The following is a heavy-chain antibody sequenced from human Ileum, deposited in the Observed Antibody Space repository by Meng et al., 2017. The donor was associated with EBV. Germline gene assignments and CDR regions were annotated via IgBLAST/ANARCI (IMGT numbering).Heavy chain of an antibody. J-gene: IGHJ4*02. Sequence: VHLVEAGGEVKMAASSVKVSCKASGDTSTSYAIPWVQQAPGQGVEWMGGIVPILGTGTSAQKFQDRLTITAEASTSTAYMELRGLRSEDTAVYYCAISSKSGPSYYFDYWGQGTLVTVSS. CDR2: IVPILGTG. V-gene: IGHV1-69*01. D-gene: IGHD3-10*01. CDR1: GDTSTSYA. CDR3: AISSKSGPSYYFDY.